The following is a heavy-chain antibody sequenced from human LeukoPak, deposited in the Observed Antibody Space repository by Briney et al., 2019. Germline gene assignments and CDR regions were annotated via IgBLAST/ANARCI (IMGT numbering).Heavy chain of an antibody. D-gene: IGHD6-13*01. J-gene: IGHJ5*02. V-gene: IGHV1-69*13. CDR1: GGTFISYA. CDR2: IIPIFGTA. Sequence: ASVKVSCKASGGTFISYAISWVRQAPGQGLEWRGGIIPIFGTANYAQKFQGRVTITADESTSTAYMELSSLRSDDTAAYYCAREGQQQLVIMDWFDPWGQGTLVTVSS. CDR3: AREGQQQLVIMDWFDP.